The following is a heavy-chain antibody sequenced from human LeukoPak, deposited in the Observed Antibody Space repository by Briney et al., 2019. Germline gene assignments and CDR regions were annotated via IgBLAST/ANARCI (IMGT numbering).Heavy chain of an antibody. Sequence: GGSLRLSCAASGFTFSSYSMNWVRQAPGKGLEWVSSISSSSSYIYYADSVKGRFTISRDNAKNSLYLQMNSLRAEDAAVYYCARDKAEDAFDIWGQGTMVTVSS. CDR2: ISSSSSYI. D-gene: IGHD1-14*01. CDR1: GFTFSSYS. CDR3: ARDKAEDAFDI. J-gene: IGHJ3*02. V-gene: IGHV3-21*01.